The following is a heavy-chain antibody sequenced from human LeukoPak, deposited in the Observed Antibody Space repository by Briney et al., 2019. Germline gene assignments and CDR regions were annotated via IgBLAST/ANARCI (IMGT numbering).Heavy chain of an antibody. Sequence: GVSVTLSCAASGFPFSTYAMIGPRHAPGVGVEGFSNISDGGNSTHYADSVEGRFTISRDNSKNTLYLQMNSLRAEDTALYYCVKFFLPYLAGGTGSRCGQGTLVTVSS. V-gene: IGHV3-23*01. D-gene: IGHD3-10*01. CDR1: GFPFSTYA. CDR3: VKFFLPYLAGGTGSR. J-gene: IGHJ4*02. CDR2: ISDGGNST.